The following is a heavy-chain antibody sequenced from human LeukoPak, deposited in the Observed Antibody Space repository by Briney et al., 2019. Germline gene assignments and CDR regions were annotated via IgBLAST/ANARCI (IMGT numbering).Heavy chain of an antibody. CDR3: ARARYYYDSSGLNTASDI. CDR1: GYTFTSYG. Sequence: ASVKVSCKASGYTFTSYGISWVRQAPGQGLGRMGWISAYNGNTNYAQKLQGRVTMTTDTSTSTAYMELRSLRSDDTAVYYCARARYYYDSSGLNTASDIWGQGTMVTVSP. J-gene: IGHJ3*02. D-gene: IGHD3-22*01. CDR2: ISAYNGNT. V-gene: IGHV1-18*01.